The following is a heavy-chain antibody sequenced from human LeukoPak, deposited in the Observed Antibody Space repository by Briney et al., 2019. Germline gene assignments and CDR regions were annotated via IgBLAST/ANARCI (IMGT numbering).Heavy chain of an antibody. CDR1: GFTFSSYA. D-gene: IGHD6-13*01. J-gene: IGHJ4*02. CDR2: ISGSGGST. Sequence: GGSPRLSRAASGFTFSSYAMSWVRQAPGKGLEWVSAISGSGGSTYYADSVKGRFTISRDNSKNTLYLQMNSLRAEDTAIYYCAKDPWQQTSAVDYWGQGTLVTVSS. V-gene: IGHV3-23*01. CDR3: AKDPWQQTSAVDY.